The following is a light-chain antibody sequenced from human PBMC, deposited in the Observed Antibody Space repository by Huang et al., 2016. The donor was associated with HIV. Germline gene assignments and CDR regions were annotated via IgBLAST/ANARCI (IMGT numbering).Light chain of an antibody. CDR2: LGS. J-gene: IGKJ5*01. CDR3: MQALQTIT. Sequence: DIVMTQSPLSLPVTPGEPASISCRSSQSLLHSNGYNYLDWYLQKPGQSPQLLIYLGSNRASGVPDRFSGSGSGTDFTLKISRVEAEDVGIYYCMQALQTITFGQGTRLEIE. V-gene: IGKV2-28*01. CDR1: QSLLHSNGYNY.